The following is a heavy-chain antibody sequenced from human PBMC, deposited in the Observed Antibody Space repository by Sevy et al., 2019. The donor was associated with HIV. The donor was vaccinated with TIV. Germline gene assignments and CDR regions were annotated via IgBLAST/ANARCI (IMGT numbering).Heavy chain of an antibody. V-gene: IGHV3-23*01. CDR2: IIDSGATS. J-gene: IGHJ4*02. Sequence: GGSLRLSCAASGFTFSSFAMNWVRQAPGKGLEWVSSIIDSGATSYYADSVRGRFTISRDNSKNTLYLHMTSLGAEDTATYYCAKGQYGFESGVDYWGQGTLVTVSS. D-gene: IGHD1-26*01. CDR3: AKGQYGFESGVDY. CDR1: GFTFSSFA.